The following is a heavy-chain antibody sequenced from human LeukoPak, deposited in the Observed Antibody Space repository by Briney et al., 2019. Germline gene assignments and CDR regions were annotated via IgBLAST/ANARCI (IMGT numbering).Heavy chain of an antibody. J-gene: IGHJ4*02. V-gene: IGHV3-7*01. CDR3: ARVGIAAALDY. Sequence: GGSLRLSCEASGFSMSVYWMSWVRQAPGKGLEWVGNIKQDGSERNYVDSVKGRFTISRDNAKKSLYLQMNSLRAEDTAVYYCARVGIAAALDYWGQGTLVTVSS. CDR1: GFSMSVYW. D-gene: IGHD6-13*01. CDR2: IKQDGSER.